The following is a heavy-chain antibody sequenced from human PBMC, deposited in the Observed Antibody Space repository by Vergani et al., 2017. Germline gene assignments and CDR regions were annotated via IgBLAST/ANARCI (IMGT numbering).Heavy chain of an antibody. V-gene: IGHV1-18*01. Sequence: QVQLVQSGAEVKKPGASVKVSCKASGYTFTSYGISWVRQAPGQGLEWMGWISAYNRNTNYAQKLQGRFTMTTDTSTSTAYMVLRSLRSDDTAVNYCARGRGKQWLVDAFDIWGQGTMVTVSS. D-gene: IGHD6-19*01. J-gene: IGHJ3*02. CDR1: GYTFTSYG. CDR3: ARGRGKQWLVDAFDI. CDR2: ISAYNRNT.